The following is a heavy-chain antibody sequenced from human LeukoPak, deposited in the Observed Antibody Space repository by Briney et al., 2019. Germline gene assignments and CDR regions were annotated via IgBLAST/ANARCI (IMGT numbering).Heavy chain of an antibody. Sequence: GGSLRLSCAASGFTFSTFAMIWVRQPPGKGLEWVSSIFPSGGEIHYADSVRGRFTISRDNSKSTLFLQMNSLRAEDTAIYYCATYRQVLLPFESWGQRTLVTVSS. J-gene: IGHJ4*02. CDR2: IFPSGGEI. V-gene: IGHV3-23*01. D-gene: IGHD2-8*02. CDR3: ATYRQVLLPFES. CDR1: GFTFSTFA.